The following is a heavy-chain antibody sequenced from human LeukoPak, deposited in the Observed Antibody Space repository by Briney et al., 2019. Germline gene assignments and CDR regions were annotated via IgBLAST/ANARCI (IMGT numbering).Heavy chain of an antibody. CDR3: ARRYYYDSSGYFYWFDP. V-gene: IGHV4-31*03. CDR2: IYYSGST. CDR1: GGSIGSGGYY. J-gene: IGHJ5*02. D-gene: IGHD3-22*01. Sequence: SQTLSLTCTVSGGSIGSGGYYWSWIRQHPGKGLEWIGYIYYSGSTYYNPSLKSRVTISVDTSKNQFSLKLSSVTAADTAVYYCARRYYYDSSGYFYWFDPWGQGTLVTVSS.